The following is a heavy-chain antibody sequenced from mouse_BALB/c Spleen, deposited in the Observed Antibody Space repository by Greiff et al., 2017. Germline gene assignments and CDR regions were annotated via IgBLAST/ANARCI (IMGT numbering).Heavy chain of an antibody. J-gene: IGHJ2*01. D-gene: IGHD4-1*01. CDR1: GYTFTSYW. CDR2: INPSTGYT. CDR3: ARYWAIDY. Sequence: VQLQQSGAELAKPGASVKMSCKASGYTFTSYWMHWVKQRPGQGLEWIGYINPSTGYTEYNQKFKDKATLTADKSSSTAYMQLSSLTSEDSAVYYCARYWAIDYWGQGTTLTVAS. V-gene: IGHV1-7*01.